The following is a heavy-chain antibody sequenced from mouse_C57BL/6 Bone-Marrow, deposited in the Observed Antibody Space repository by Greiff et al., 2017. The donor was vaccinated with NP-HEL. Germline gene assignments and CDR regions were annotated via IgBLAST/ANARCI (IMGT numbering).Heavy chain of an antibody. D-gene: IGHD6-1*01. Sequence: QVQLQQSGAELARPGASVKLSCKASGYIFPSSGISWVKQRTGQGLEWIGEIYPRSGNTYYNEKFKGKATLTADKSSRTAYMELRVLTSEDAAVYFCARDSPFDDCGQGTTLTVSS. J-gene: IGHJ2*01. CDR2: IYPRSGNT. CDR3: ARDSPFDD. CDR1: GYIFPSSG. V-gene: IGHV1-81*01.